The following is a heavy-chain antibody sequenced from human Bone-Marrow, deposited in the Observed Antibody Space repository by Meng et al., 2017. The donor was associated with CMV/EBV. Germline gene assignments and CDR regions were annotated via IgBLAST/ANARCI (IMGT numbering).Heavy chain of an antibody. Sequence: QVQLQESGPGLVKPSGTLSLTCAVSGGSISSSNWWSWVRQPPGKGLEWIGEIYHSMKTNYNPSLRSRLTISLDKSKNQFSLRLSSVTAADTALYYCARDHGKSDFDYWGQGTLVTVSS. V-gene: IGHV4-4*02. CDR2: IYHSMKT. CDR1: GGSISSSNW. J-gene: IGHJ4*02. CDR3: ARDHGKSDFDY.